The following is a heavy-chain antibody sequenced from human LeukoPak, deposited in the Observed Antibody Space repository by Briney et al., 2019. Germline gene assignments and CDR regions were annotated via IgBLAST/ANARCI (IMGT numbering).Heavy chain of an antibody. CDR1: GYTFTSYD. J-gene: IGHJ6*02. CDR3: AREEDSGWYFQPCYYYYGMDV. V-gene: IGHV1-8*01. Sequence: GASVKVSCKASGYTFTSYDINWVRQATGQGLEWMGWMNPSSGNTGYAQKFQGRVTMTRNTSISTAYMELSSLRSEDTAVYYCAREEDSGWYFQPCYYYYGMDVWGQGTTVTVSS. CDR2: MNPSSGNT. D-gene: IGHD6-19*01.